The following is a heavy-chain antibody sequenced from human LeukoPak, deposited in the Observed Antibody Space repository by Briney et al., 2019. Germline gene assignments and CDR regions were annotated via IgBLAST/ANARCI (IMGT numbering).Heavy chain of an antibody. V-gene: IGHV3-7*01. D-gene: IGHD3-9*01. CDR1: GFSFNKYW. CDR2: IKQDGSQK. CDR3: ARDGLRYFDWLQTPLFDY. Sequence: GGSLRLSCADSGFSFNKYWMSWVRQAPGKGLEWLANIKQDGSQKYYVDSVKGRFTISRDNAKNSLYLQMNSLRAEDTAVYYCARDGLRYFDWLQTPLFDYWGQGTLVTVSS. J-gene: IGHJ4*02.